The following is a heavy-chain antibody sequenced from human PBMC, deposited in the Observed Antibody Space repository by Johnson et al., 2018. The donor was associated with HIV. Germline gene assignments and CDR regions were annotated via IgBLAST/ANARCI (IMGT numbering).Heavy chain of an antibody. CDR2: IRWNSRSI. CDR3: AKGRYGGAFDI. D-gene: IGHD5-18*01. V-gene: IGHV3-9*03. J-gene: IGHJ3*02. Sequence: EVQLVEAGGGLAQPGRSLRLSCTTSGFTFDDYAMHWVRQAPGKGLEWVSGIRWNSRSIGDADSVKGRFTISRDNAKNSLYLQMNSLRAEDMAVYYCAKGRYGGAFDIWGQGTMVTVSS. CDR1: GFTFDDYA.